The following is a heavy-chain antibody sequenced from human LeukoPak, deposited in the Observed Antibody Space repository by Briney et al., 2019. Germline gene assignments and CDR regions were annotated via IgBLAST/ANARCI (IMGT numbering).Heavy chain of an antibody. D-gene: IGHD6-13*01. V-gene: IGHV3-72*01. Sequence: GGSLRLSCAASGFTFSDLYMDWVRQAPGKGLEWVGRTRNKANSYTTEYAASVKGRFTISRDDSKNSLYLQMNSLKTEDTAVYYCARASSSWPYYYYGMDVWGQGTTVTVSS. CDR2: TRNKANSYTT. CDR1: GFTFSDLY. J-gene: IGHJ6*02. CDR3: ARASSSWPYYYYGMDV.